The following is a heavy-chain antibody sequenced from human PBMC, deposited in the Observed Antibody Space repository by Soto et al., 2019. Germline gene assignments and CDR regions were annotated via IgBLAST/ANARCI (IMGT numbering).Heavy chain of an antibody. CDR2: IYYGGST. CDR1: GGSISSGDYY. Sequence: PSETLSLTCTVSGGSISSGDYYWSWIRQPPGKGLEWIGYIYYGGSTYYNPSLKSRVTISVDTSKNQFSLKLSSVTAADTAVYYCARGAYYYDSSGYGYYFDYWGQGTLVTVSS. J-gene: IGHJ4*02. V-gene: IGHV4-30-4*01. D-gene: IGHD3-22*01. CDR3: ARGAYYYDSSGYGYYFDY.